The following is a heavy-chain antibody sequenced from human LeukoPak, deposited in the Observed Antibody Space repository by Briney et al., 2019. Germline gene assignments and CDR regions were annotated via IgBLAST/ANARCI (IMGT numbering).Heavy chain of an antibody. V-gene: IGHV4-4*08. J-gene: IGHJ4*02. Sequence: PSETLSLTCTVTGGSSSNYYWIWIRQPPGKGLEWIGDIYISGRTNYNPSLESRVTISLDTSKNQFSLNLRSVTAADTAVYYCARLRVSGSSLYYFDYWGQGTLVTVSS. CDR2: IYISGRT. CDR3: ARLRVSGSSLYYFDY. D-gene: IGHD3-10*01. CDR1: GGSSSNYY.